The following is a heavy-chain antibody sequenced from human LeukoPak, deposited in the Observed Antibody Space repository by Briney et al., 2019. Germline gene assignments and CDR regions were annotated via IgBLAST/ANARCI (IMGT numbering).Heavy chain of an antibody. J-gene: IGHJ5*02. CDR1: GGSISSSSYY. D-gene: IGHD3-3*01. Sequence: SETLSLTCTVSGGSISSSSYYWGWIRQPPGKGLEWIGSIYYSGSTYYNPSLKSPVTISVDTSKNQFSLKLSSVTAADTAVYYCARVISTIFGVVSNWFDHWGQGTLVTVSS. V-gene: IGHV4-39*07. CDR2: IYYSGST. CDR3: ARVISTIFGVVSNWFDH.